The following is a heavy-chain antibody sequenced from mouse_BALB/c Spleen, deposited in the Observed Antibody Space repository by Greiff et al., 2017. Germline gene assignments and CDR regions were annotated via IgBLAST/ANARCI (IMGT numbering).Heavy chain of an antibody. CDR1: GYAFTNYL. J-gene: IGHJ4*01. D-gene: IGHD1-1*01. CDR2: INPGSGGT. CDR3: ARSTTVVAYYAMDY. Sequence: VQLQQSGAELVRPGTSVKVSCKASGYAFTNYLIEWVKQRPGQGLEWIGVINPGSGGTNYNEKFKGKATLTTDKSSSTAYMQLSSLTSDDSAVYFCARSTTVVAYYAMDYWGQGTSVTVSS. V-gene: IGHV1-54*01.